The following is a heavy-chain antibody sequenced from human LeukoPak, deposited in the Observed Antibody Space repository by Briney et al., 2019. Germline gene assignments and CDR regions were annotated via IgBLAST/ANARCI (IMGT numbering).Heavy chain of an antibody. V-gene: IGHV3-30-3*01. J-gene: IGHJ6*02. CDR3: AKDLSGYYTMDV. Sequence: GRSLRLSCAASGFTFRSYAMHWVRQAPGKGLEWVAVITYDGGREYSADSVKGRFTISRDNSKNTLYLQMVSLRAEDTAVYYCAKDLSGYYTMDVWGQGTTVTVS. CDR1: GFTFRSYA. CDR2: ITYDGGRE. D-gene: IGHD3-10*01.